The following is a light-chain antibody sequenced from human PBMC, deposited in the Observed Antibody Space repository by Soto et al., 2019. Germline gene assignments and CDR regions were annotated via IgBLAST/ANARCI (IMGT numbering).Light chain of an antibody. CDR3: QQYTKWWT. V-gene: IGKV3-15*01. CDR2: DAS. J-gene: IGKJ1*01. Sequence: EIVMTQSPATLSVSPGEGVTLSCRASQGVGRNFAWYQQKPGQAPRLLIYDASTRATGIPARFSGSGSGTEFTLTISSLQSEDFAVYYCQQYTKWWTFGQGTKVEIK. CDR1: QGVGRN.